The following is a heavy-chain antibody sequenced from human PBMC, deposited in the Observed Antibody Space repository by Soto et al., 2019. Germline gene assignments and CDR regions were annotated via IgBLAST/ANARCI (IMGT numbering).Heavy chain of an antibody. J-gene: IGHJ4*02. D-gene: IGHD2-2*01. CDR1: GFTFSSYE. CDR2: ISSSGSTI. CDR3: ARESTSCYDY. Sequence: PGGPLRLSCAASGFTFSSYEMNWVRQAPGKGLEWVSYISSSGSTIYYADSVKGRFTISRDNAKNSLYLQMNSLRAEDTAVYYCARESTSCYDYWGQGTLVTVSS. V-gene: IGHV3-48*03.